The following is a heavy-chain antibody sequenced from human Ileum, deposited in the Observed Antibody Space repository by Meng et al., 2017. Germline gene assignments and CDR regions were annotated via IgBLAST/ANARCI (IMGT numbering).Heavy chain of an antibody. CDR2: MYFSGST. V-gene: IGHV4-61*01. Sequence: QVPCHGSGPGLVRPSETLSLTRTISGGSVNTGSYDWSWIRQPPGKGLEWIGYMYFSGSTKYNASLKSRVSISVDTSKKQFSLNLTSVTAADTAVYYCARGHYDKYFDSWGQGTLVTVSS. J-gene: IGHJ4*02. CDR3: ARGHYDKYFDS. CDR1: GGSVNTGSYD. D-gene: IGHD3-22*01.